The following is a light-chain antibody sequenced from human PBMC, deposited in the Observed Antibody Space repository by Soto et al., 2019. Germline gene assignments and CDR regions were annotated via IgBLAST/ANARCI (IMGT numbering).Light chain of an antibody. J-gene: IGKJ1*01. V-gene: IGKV3-11*01. Sequence: EIVLTQSPGNLSLSPGERATLSCRASQSVSNYLAWYQQRPGQAPRLLIYDASNRATGIPARFSGSGSGTDFTLTITSLEPEDFAVYYCQQRSNWWTFGQGTKVDIK. CDR2: DAS. CDR3: QQRSNWWT. CDR1: QSVSNY.